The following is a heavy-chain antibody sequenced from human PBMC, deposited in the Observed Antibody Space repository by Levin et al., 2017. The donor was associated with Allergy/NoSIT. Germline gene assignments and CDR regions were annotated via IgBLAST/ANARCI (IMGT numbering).Heavy chain of an antibody. Sequence: SETLSLTCAVYGGSFSGYYWSWIRQPPGKGLEWIGEINHSGSTNYNPSLKSRVTISVDTSKNQFSLKLSSVTAADTAVYYCARSSGWRCSGGSCYFPNYYYYYGMDVWGQGTTVTVSS. CDR1: GGSFSGYY. CDR2: INHSGST. CDR3: ARSSGWRCSGGSCYFPNYYYYYGMDV. V-gene: IGHV4-34*01. J-gene: IGHJ6*02. D-gene: IGHD2-15*01.